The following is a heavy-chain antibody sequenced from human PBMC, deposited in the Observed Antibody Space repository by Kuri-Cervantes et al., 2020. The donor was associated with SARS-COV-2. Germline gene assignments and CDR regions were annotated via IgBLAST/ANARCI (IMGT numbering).Heavy chain of an antibody. CDR2: IYHSGST. J-gene: IGHJ4*02. CDR1: GGSISSSSYY. V-gene: IGHV4-39*07. Sequence: SETLSLTCTVSGGSISSSSYYWGWIRQPPGKGLEWIGSIYHSGSTYYNPSLKSRVTISVDTSKNQFSLKLSSVTAADTAGYYCAQRVGERGGPLDYWGQGTLVTVSS. D-gene: IGHD3-10*01. CDR3: AQRVGERGGPLDY.